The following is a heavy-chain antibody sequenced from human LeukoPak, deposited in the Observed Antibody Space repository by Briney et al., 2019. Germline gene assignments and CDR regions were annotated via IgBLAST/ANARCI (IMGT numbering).Heavy chain of an antibody. V-gene: IGHV3-53*01. Sequence: PGGSLRLSCAASGFTVSSNYMSWVRQAPGKGLEWVSVIYSGGSTYYTDSVKGRFTISRDNSKNTLYLQMNSLRAEDTAVYYCAKRYYDSSPYTDYWGQGTLVTVSS. J-gene: IGHJ4*02. D-gene: IGHD3-22*01. CDR2: IYSGGST. CDR1: GFTVSSNY. CDR3: AKRYYDSSPYTDY.